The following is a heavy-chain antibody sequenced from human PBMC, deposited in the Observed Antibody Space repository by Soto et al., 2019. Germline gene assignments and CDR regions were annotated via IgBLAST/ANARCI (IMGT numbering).Heavy chain of an antibody. Sequence: PGGSLRLSCAASGLTFRSYWMHWVRQAPGKGLVWVSRINIDGSVAMYVDSVRGRFTISRDNAKNSVFLHLNSLRAEDTAVYYCARDNDGAQFASSYNDLWGQGTLVTVSS. J-gene: IGHJ5*02. V-gene: IGHV3-74*03. CDR1: GLTFRSYW. D-gene: IGHD6-6*01. CDR3: ARDNDGAQFASSYNDL. CDR2: INIDGSVA.